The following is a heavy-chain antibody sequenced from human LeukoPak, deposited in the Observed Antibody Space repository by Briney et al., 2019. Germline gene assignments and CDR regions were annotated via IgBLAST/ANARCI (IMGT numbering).Heavy chain of an antibody. CDR2: IYYIGNT. CDR3: ARHLGYCSTTNCFPWFDP. CDR1: GGSISSYY. D-gene: IGHD2-2*01. Sequence: SETLSLTCTVSGGSISSYYWSWIRQPPGKGLEWIGYIYYIGNTNYNPSFKGRVTISVDTSENQFSLKLSSVTAADTAVYYCARHLGYCSTTNCFPWFDPWGQGTLVTVSS. J-gene: IGHJ5*02. V-gene: IGHV4-59*08.